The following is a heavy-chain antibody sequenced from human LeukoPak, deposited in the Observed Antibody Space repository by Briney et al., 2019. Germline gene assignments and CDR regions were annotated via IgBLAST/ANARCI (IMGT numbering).Heavy chain of an antibody. J-gene: IGHJ3*02. CDR1: GYTLTELS. CDR3: ATDQQWLAPGAFDI. Sequence: ASVKVSCKVSGYTLTELSMHWVRQAPGKGLEWMGGFDPEDGETIYAQKFQGRVTMTEDTSTDTAYMELSSLRSEDTAVYYCATDQQWLAPGAFDIWGQGTMVTVSS. D-gene: IGHD6-19*01. V-gene: IGHV1-24*01. CDR2: FDPEDGET.